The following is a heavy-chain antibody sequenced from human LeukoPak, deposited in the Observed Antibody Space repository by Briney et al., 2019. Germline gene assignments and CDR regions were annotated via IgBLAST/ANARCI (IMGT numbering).Heavy chain of an antibody. J-gene: IGHJ4*02. D-gene: IGHD3-3*01. CDR2: IRYDGSNK. CDR1: GCTFSSYG. V-gene: IGHV3-30*02. Sequence: GGSLRLSCAASGCTFSSYGMHWVRQAPGKGLEWVAFIRYDGSNKYYADSVKGRFTISRDNSKNTLYLQMNSLRAEDTAVYYCAKDLTIFGVVTHLFDYWGQGTLVTVSS. CDR3: AKDLTIFGVVTHLFDY.